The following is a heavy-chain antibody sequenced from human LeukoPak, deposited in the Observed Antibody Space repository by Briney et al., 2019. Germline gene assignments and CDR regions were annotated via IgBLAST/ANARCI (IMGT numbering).Heavy chain of an antibody. CDR2: IIPIFGTA. CDR3: ARDLDDYYYYYMDV. D-gene: IGHD3-9*01. V-gene: IGHV1-69*05. Sequence: EASVKVSCKASGGTFSSYAISWVRQAPGQGLEWMGRIIPIFGTANYAQKFQGRVTITTDESTSTAYMELSSLRSEDTAVYYCARDLDDYYYYYMDVWGKGTTVTVSS. CDR1: GGTFSSYA. J-gene: IGHJ6*03.